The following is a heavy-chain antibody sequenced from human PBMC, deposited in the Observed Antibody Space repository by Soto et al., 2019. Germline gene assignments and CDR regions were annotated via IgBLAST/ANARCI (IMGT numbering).Heavy chain of an antibody. Sequence: QVQLQQWGAGLLKPSETLSLTCAVYGGSFSGYYWSWIRQPPGKGLEWIGEINHSGSTNYNPSLNRRVTLSVDTSHNQSSLKLRSVTAADTAVYYCARVPPPDYGDYGFDYWGPGTLVTVSS. CDR2: INHSGST. J-gene: IGHJ4*02. V-gene: IGHV4-34*01. CDR3: ARVPPPDYGDYGFDY. D-gene: IGHD4-17*01. CDR1: GGSFSGYY.